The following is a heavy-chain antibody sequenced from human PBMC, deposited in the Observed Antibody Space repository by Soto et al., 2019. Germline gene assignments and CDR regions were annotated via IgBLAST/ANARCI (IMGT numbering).Heavy chain of an antibody. V-gene: IGHV3-21*06. Sequence: EVQLVESGGGLVKPGGSLRLSCAASGFTFSSYSMNWVRQAPGKGLEWVSSISSSSSNIYYADAVKGRFTMSRDNAKNLGFLQTNRLRAEDTAVYYWARDGGRRGGGYFDLWGRGTLVTVSS. J-gene: IGHJ2*01. D-gene: IGHD3-16*01. CDR1: GFTFSSYS. CDR3: ARDGGRRGGGYFDL. CDR2: ISSSSSNI.